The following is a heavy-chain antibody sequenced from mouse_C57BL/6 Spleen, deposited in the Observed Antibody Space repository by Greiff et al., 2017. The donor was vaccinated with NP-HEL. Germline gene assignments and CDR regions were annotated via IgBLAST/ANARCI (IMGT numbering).Heavy chain of an antibody. CDR3: ARAHLLRGFAY. V-gene: IGHV1-52*01. D-gene: IGHD2-1*01. J-gene: IGHJ3*01. CDR2: IDPSDSET. CDR1: GYTFTSYW. Sequence: QVQLQQPGAELVRPGSSVKLSCKASGYTFTSYWMHWVKQRPIQGLEWIGNIDPSDSETHYNQKFKDKATLTVDKSSSTAYMQLSSLTSEDSAVYYCARAHLLRGFAYWGQGTLVTVSA.